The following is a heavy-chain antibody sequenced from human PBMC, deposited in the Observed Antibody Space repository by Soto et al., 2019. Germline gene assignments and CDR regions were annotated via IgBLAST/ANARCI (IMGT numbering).Heavy chain of an antibody. CDR2: INHSGST. CDR1: GGSFSGYY. D-gene: IGHD3-9*01. J-gene: IGHJ5*02. CDR3: ARVPQYYDILTGYWGNWFDP. V-gene: IGHV4-34*01. Sequence: SETLSLTCAVYGGSFSGYYWSWIRQPPGKGLEWIGEINHSGSTNYNPSLKSRVTISVDTSKNQFSLKLSSVTAADTAVYYCARVPQYYDILTGYWGNWFDPWGQGTLVT.